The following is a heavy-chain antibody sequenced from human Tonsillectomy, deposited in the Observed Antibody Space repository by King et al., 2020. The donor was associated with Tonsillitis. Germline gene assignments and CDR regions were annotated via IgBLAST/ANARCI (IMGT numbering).Heavy chain of an antibody. J-gene: IGHJ4*02. D-gene: IGHD5-12*01. CDR1: GYTFISYG. CDR3: AGDEARGYSGYDSLDS. V-gene: IGHV1-18*04. CDR2: ISAYSGNT. Sequence: VQLVESGAEVKKPGASVKVSCKASGYTFISYGISWVRQAPGQGLEWMGWISAYSGNTNYAQKLQGRVTMTTDTSTSTAYMELRSLRSDDTAVYYCAGDEARGYSGYDSLDSGGQGTLVIASS.